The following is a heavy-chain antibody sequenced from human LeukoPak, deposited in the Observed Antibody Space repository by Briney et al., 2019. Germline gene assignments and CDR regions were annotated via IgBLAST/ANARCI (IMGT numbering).Heavy chain of an antibody. D-gene: IGHD3-3*01. J-gene: IGHJ4*02. V-gene: IGHV3-23*01. CDR2: ISGSGGST. CDR3: AKDPYDFWSGSDY. Sequence: GRSLRLSCAASGFTFSSYAMSWVRQAPGKGLEWVSAISGSGGSTYYAGSVKGRFTISRDNSKNTLYLQMNSLRAEDTAVYYCAKDPYDFWSGSDYWGQGTLVTVSS. CDR1: GFTFSSYA.